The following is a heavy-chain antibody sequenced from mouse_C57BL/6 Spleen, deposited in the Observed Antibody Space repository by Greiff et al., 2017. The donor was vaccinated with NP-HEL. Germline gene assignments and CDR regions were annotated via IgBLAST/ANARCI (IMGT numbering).Heavy chain of an antibody. CDR3: ARRVSSYYFDY. CDR2: INYDGSST. CDR1: GFTFSDYY. D-gene: IGHD6-2*01. Sequence: EVKVVESEGGLVQPGSSMKLSCTASGFTFSDYYMAWVRQVPEKGLEWVANINYDGSSTYYLDSLKSRFIISRDNAKNILYLQMSSLKSEDTATYYCARRVSSYYFDYWGQGTTLTVSS. V-gene: IGHV5-16*01. J-gene: IGHJ2*01.